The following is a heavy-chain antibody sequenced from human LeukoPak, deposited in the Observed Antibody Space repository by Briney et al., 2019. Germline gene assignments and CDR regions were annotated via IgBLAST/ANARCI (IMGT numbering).Heavy chain of an antibody. J-gene: IGHJ3*02. CDR2: IFYDGSIQ. V-gene: IGHV3-30*04. Sequence: GGSLRLSCAASGFTFSNYAMHWVRQAPGKGLEWVAVIFYDGSIQYYADSVRGRFTISRDNSKNTLYLQMNSLRGEDTAVYYCARPRSGGSSWAAFDIWGQGTMVTVSS. CDR1: GFTFSNYA. D-gene: IGHD2-15*01. CDR3: ARPRSGGSSWAAFDI.